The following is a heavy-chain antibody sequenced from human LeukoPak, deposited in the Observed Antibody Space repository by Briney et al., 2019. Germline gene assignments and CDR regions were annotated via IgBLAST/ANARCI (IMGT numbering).Heavy chain of an antibody. CDR2: IWYDGSNK. D-gene: IGHD3-10*01. Sequence: PGRSLRLSCAASGFTFSSYGMHWVRQAPGKGLEWVAVIWYDGSNKYCADSVKGRFTISRDNSKNTLYLQMNSLRAEDTAVYYCAREGYYGSGSYYSNYWGQGTLVTVSS. CDR1: GFTFSSYG. V-gene: IGHV3-33*01. CDR3: AREGYYGSGSYYSNY. J-gene: IGHJ4*02.